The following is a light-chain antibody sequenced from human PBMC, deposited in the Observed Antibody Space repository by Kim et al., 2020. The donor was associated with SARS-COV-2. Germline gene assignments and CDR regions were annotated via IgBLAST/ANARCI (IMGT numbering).Light chain of an antibody. V-gene: IGLV2-11*01. Sequence: QSVTLHWPRTSSDIRSYNLVPRYRHQHSKDPKLIIFEIGKRPSGVPDRFSGSTSGYTASLTISGLQTDDEADYFCYSYAGSKNYVGFGGGTKLTVL. CDR1: SSDIRSYNL. J-gene: IGLJ2*01. CDR3: YSYAGSKNYVG. CDR2: EIG.